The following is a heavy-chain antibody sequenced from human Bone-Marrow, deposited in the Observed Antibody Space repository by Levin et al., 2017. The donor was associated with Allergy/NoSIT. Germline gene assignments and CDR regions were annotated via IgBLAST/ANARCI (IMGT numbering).Heavy chain of an antibody. Sequence: GGSLRLSCAASGFPFGTYAMSWVRQGPGKGLEWVATRRSSGGKTYYADAVRGRFTIARDNSKNTLFLQMIALRADDTAVYYCAKALDNGDYIFDSWGQGTPVTVS. J-gene: IGHJ4*02. CDR2: RRSSGGKT. V-gene: IGHV3-23*01. D-gene: IGHD4-17*01. CDR1: GFPFGTYA. CDR3: AKALDNGDYIFDS.